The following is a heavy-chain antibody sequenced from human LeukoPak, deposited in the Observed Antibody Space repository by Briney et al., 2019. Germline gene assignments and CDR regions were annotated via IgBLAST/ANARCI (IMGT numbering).Heavy chain of an antibody. CDR3: ARGQYCTNGVCYFNAFDI. Sequence: PSETLSLTCAVYGGSFSGYYWSWIRQPPGKGLEWIGEINHSGSTNYNPSLKSRVTISVDTSKNQFSLKLSSVTAADTAVYYCARGQYCTNGVCYFNAFDIWGQGTMVAVSS. CDR2: INHSGST. J-gene: IGHJ3*02. D-gene: IGHD2-8*01. CDR1: GGSFSGYY. V-gene: IGHV4-34*01.